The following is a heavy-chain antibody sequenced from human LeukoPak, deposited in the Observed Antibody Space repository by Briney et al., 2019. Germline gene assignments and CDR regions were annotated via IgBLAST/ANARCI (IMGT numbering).Heavy chain of an antibody. V-gene: IGHV4-59*08. J-gene: IGHJ4*02. CDR2: IYYRGST. Sequence: SETLSLTCSVSGGFTTPYFWSWIRQPPGKGLEWIGNIYYRGSTNYSPSLKSRATISVDMSKNHFSLNLSSVTAADTAVYYCVRHAIYDSSGYWDYWGQGTQVTVSP. CDR3: VRHAIYDSSGYWDY. CDR1: GGFTTPYF. D-gene: IGHD3-22*01.